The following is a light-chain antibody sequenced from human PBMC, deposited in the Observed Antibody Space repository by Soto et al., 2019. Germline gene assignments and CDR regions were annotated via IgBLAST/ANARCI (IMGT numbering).Light chain of an antibody. CDR3: SSYTSRNTVV. Sequence: QSALTQPASVSGSPGQXXTMSCTGASSDIGGYDYVSWYQHHPGEAPKLLIYDVTNRPSGVSNRFSASKSGNTASLTISGLQAEDEADYYCSSYTSRNTVVFGGGTQLTVL. CDR1: SSDIGGYDY. V-gene: IGLV2-14*01. J-gene: IGLJ7*01. CDR2: DVT.